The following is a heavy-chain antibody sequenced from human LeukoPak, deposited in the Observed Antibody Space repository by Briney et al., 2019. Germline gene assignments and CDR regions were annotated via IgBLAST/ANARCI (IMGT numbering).Heavy chain of an antibody. CDR2: VYYSGST. Sequence: SETLSLTCTVSGGSISSYYWSWIRQPPGKGLEWIGYVYYSGSTNYNPSLKSRVTISVDTSKNQFSLKLSSVTAADTAVYYCARDLQQLVTGYYYGMDVWGQGTTVTVSS. V-gene: IGHV4-59*12. D-gene: IGHD6-13*01. J-gene: IGHJ6*02. CDR1: GGSISSYY. CDR3: ARDLQQLVTGYYYGMDV.